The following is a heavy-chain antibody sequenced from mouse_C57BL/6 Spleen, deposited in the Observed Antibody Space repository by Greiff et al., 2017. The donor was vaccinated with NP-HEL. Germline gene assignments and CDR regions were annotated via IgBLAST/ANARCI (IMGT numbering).Heavy chain of an antibody. CDR3: ASPIYSNYDYAMDY. CDR2: IYPGSGST. Sequence: QVQLQQSGAELVKPGASVKMSCKASGYTFTSYWITWVKQRPGQGLEWIGDIYPGSGSTNYNEKFKSKATLTVDTSSSTAYMQLSSLTSEDSAVYYCASPIYSNYDYAMDYWGQGTSVTVSS. D-gene: IGHD2-5*01. V-gene: IGHV1-55*01. CDR1: GYTFTSYW. J-gene: IGHJ4*01.